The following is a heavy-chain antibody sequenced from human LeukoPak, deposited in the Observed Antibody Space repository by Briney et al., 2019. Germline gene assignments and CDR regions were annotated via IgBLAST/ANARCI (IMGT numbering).Heavy chain of an antibody. Sequence: PGGSLRLSYAASGFTFSSYGMHWVRQAPGKGLEWAAVISYDGSNKYYADSVKGRFTISRDNSKTTLYLQMNSLRAEDTAVFYCANLLRWEPYWGQGTLVTVSS. CDR2: ISYDGSNK. CDR1: GFTFSSYG. V-gene: IGHV3-30*18. D-gene: IGHD4-23*01. CDR3: ANLLRWEPY. J-gene: IGHJ4*02.